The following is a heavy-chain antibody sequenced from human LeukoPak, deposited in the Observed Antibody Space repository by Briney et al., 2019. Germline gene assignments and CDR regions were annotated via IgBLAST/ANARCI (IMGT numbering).Heavy chain of an antibody. CDR2: TYYRSRWYI. J-gene: IGHJ6*02. V-gene: IGHV6-1*01. CDR3: TRDQDGMDV. Sequence: SQTLSLTCAISGDSVSSNIAAWNWIRQSPSRGLEWLGRTYYRSRWYIDYAASVESRLTINPDTSKNQFSLQPKSVTPEDTGLYYCTRDQDGMDVWGQGTTVTVSS. CDR1: GDSVSSNIAA.